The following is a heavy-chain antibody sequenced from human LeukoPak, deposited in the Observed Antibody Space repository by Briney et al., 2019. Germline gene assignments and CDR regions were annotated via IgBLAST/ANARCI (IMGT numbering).Heavy chain of an antibody. D-gene: IGHD3-22*01. CDR2: MNQDGIEK. CDR1: GFTFSSYW. CDR3: ARYYYSYSRGSWAFDI. Sequence: HPGGSLGLSCAASGFTFSSYWMSWVRQAPGNGLEWVANMNQDGIEKYYVESMKGRITISRDTAKNSLYLQMNSLRAEDTAVYYCARYYYSYSRGSWAFDIWGQGTMVTVSS. V-gene: IGHV3-7*03. J-gene: IGHJ3*02.